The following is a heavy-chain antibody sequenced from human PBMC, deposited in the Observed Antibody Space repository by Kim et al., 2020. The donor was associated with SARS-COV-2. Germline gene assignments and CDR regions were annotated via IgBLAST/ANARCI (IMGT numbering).Heavy chain of an antibody. J-gene: IGHJ3*02. CDR3: ASEMLGGYSGYDALEM. V-gene: IGHV3-48*03. CDR1: GVTLSNYD. D-gene: IGHD5-12*01. CDR2: ISSSGRII. Sequence: GGSLRLSCDGSGVTLSNYDMNWVRQAPGKGLQWLSHISSSGRIIWEADSVKGRFTISRHNAKNSLYRQMTSQRAEDTAVYHCASEMLGGYSGYDALEMWGPETKVTFSS.